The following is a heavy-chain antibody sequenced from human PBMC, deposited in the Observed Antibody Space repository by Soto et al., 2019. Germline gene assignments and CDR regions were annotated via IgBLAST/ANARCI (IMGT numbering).Heavy chain of an antibody. CDR2: ISSSSSYI. V-gene: IGHV3-21*01. CDR3: ARGSGYCSGGSCYSLAFDI. D-gene: IGHD2-15*01. CDR1: GFTFSTYS. Sequence: PGGSLRLSCAASGFTFSTYSMNWVRQAPGKGLEWVSSISSSSSYIYYADSVKGRFTISRDNAKNSLYLQMNSLRAEDTAVYYCARGSGYCSGGSCYSLAFDIWGQGTMVTVSS. J-gene: IGHJ3*02.